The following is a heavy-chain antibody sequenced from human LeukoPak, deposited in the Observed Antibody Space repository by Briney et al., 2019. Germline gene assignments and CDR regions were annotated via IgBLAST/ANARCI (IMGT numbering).Heavy chain of an antibody. CDR1: GFTFSNE. J-gene: IGHJ6*03. D-gene: IGHD3-10*01. V-gene: IGHV3-48*03. CDR2: IISSGSTI. Sequence: PGGSLRLSCAASGFTFSNEMNWVRRAPGKGREWVSYIISSGSTIYYSDSVKGRFTISRDNAKNSLYLQMNSLRAEDTAVYFCARGSMVRGILKRYYMDVWGKGTTVTVSS. CDR3: ARGSMVRGILKRYYMDV.